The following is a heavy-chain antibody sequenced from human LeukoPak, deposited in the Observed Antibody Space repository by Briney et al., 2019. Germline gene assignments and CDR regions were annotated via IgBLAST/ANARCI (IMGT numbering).Heavy chain of an antibody. V-gene: IGHV3-21*01. D-gene: IGHD3-22*01. CDR3: ARARRYYDSSGYPHFDY. Sequence: NPGGSLRLSCAASGFTFSSYSMNWVRQAPGKGLEWVSSISSSSSYIYYADSVKGRFTISRDNAKNSLYLQINSLRAEDTAVYYCARARRYYDSSGYPHFDYWGQGTLVTVSS. J-gene: IGHJ4*02. CDR2: ISSSSSYI. CDR1: GFTFSSYS.